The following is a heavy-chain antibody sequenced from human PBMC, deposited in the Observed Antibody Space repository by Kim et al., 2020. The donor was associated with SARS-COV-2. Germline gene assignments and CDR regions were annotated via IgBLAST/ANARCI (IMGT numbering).Heavy chain of an antibody. D-gene: IGHD6-19*01. Sequence: ASVKVSCKASGYSFSDYGVSWVRQAPGQRPEWMAWINANNENTNFAQKFQGRVTLTTDPSTTTIHMELRSLTSDDTAFYYCARDQYRSGLGDAFEVWGQG. CDR2: INANNENT. CDR3: ARDQYRSGLGDAFEV. J-gene: IGHJ3*01. V-gene: IGHV1-18*01. CDR1: GYSFSDYG.